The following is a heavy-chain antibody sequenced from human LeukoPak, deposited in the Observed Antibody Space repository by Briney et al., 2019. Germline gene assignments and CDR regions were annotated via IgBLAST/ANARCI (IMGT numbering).Heavy chain of an antibody. CDR2: ITSTGAYI. J-gene: IGHJ6*03. Sequence: GGSLRLSCAASGFAFNSYSMTWVRQAPGKGLEGVSSITSTGAYIHYAGSVRGRFTISRDNAENSLYLQMNSLRAEDTALYFCARVKMGATIRTFHYYPMDVWGKGTTVTVSS. CDR3: ARVKMGATIRTFHYYPMDV. V-gene: IGHV3-21*01. CDR1: GFAFNSYS. D-gene: IGHD5-24*01.